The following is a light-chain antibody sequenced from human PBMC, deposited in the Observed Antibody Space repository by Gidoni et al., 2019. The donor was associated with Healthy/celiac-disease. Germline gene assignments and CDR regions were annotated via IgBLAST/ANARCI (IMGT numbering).Light chain of an antibody. V-gene: IGKV4-1*01. J-gene: IGKJ1*01. CDR2: CAS. Sequence: DIVMTQSPDYLAVSLGERATINCKSSQSVLYSANNKNYLAWYQQKPGQPPKLLIYCASTRQSGVPDRFSGSGSGTDFTLTISSLQAEDVAVYYCQQYYSTPRTFGQGTKVEIK. CDR3: QQYYSTPRT. CDR1: QSVLYSANNKNY.